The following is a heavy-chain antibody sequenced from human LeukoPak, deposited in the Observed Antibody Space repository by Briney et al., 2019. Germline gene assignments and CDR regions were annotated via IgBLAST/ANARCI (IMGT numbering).Heavy chain of an antibody. CDR3: AGSLLSYYYDSSGYRQDAFDI. CDR2: INPNSGGT. J-gene: IGHJ3*02. D-gene: IGHD3-22*01. V-gene: IGHV1-2*02. CDR1: GYTFTGYY. Sequence: ASVKVSCKASGYTFTGYYMHWVRQAPGQGLEWVGWINPNSGGTNYAQKFQGRVTMTRDTSISTAYMELSRLRSDDTAVYYCAGSLLSYYYDSSGYRQDAFDIWGQGTMVTVSS.